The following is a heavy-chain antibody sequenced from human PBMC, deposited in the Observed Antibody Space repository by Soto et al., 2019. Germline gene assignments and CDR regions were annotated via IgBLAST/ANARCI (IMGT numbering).Heavy chain of an antibody. J-gene: IGHJ4*02. CDR3: AKGQGWPVTTTFDY. CDR1: GFNFNHYG. CDR2: ISGGGDTT. D-gene: IGHD6-19*01. V-gene: IGHV3-23*01. Sequence: EVQLLESGGGLVQPGGSLRPSCVASGFNFNHYGMTWVRQAPGKGLEWVSGISGGGDTTYYTDSVKGRFTVSRDNSKNTLYLQMSSLSLEDTAIYYCAKGQGWPVTTTFDYWGQGTLVTVSS.